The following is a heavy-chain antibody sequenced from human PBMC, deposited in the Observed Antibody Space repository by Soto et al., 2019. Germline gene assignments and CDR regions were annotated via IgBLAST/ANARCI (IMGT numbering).Heavy chain of an antibody. CDR2: ISWNSGSI. J-gene: IGHJ6*03. V-gene: IGHV3-9*01. D-gene: IGHD5-12*01. Sequence: LRLSCAASGFTFDDYAMHWVRQAPGKGLEWVSGISWNSGSIGYADSVKGRCTISRDNAKNSLYLQMNSLRAENTALYYCAKAGAGVATIQGFKSAVDAKSSHYMDVWGKGTTVTVSS. CDR1: GFTFDDYA. CDR3: AKAGAGVATIQGFKSAVDAKSSHYMDV.